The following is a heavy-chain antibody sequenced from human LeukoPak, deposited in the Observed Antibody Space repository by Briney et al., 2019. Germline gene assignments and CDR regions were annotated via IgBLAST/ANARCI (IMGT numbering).Heavy chain of an antibody. CDR1: GYTFTGYY. Sequence: ASVKVSCKASGYTFTGYYMHWVRQAPGQGLEWMGWINPNSGGTNYAQKFQGRVTMTRDTSISTAYMELSRLRSDDTAVYYCARAPRTTENWFDPWGQGTLVTVSS. CDR2: INPNSGGT. CDR3: ARAPRTTENWFDP. J-gene: IGHJ5*02. V-gene: IGHV1-2*02. D-gene: IGHD4-17*01.